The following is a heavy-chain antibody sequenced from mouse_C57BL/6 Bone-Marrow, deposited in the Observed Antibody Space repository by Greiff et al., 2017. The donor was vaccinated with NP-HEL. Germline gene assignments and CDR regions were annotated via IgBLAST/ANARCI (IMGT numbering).Heavy chain of an antibody. Sequence: VQRVESGPELVKPGASVKISCKASGYAFSSSWMNWVKQRPGKGLEWIGRIYPGDGDTNYNGKFKGKATLTADKSSSTAYMQLSSLTSEDSAVYFCARGYYGNPLFAYWGQGTLVTVSA. CDR3: ARGYYGNPLFAY. D-gene: IGHD2-1*01. J-gene: IGHJ3*01. CDR2: IYPGDGDT. CDR1: GYAFSSSW. V-gene: IGHV1-82*01.